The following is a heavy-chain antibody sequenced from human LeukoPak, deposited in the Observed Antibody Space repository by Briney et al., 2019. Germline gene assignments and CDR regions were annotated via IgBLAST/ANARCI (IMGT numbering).Heavy chain of an antibody. V-gene: IGHV3-23*01. CDR2: ITGSGGST. CDR3: TIPVGATPPLDMDV. J-gene: IGHJ6*03. CDR1: GFTFSSYA. Sequence: GGSLRLSCAASGFTFSSYAMSWVRQAPGKGLEWVSSITGSGGSTNYADSVKGRFTISRDNSKDTLYLQMSSLRAEDTAVYYCTIPVGATPPLDMDVWGKGTTVTVSS. D-gene: IGHD1-26*01.